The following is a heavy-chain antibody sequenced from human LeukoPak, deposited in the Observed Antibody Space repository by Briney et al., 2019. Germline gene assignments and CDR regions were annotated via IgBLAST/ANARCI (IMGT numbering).Heavy chain of an antibody. D-gene: IGHD1-20*01. V-gene: IGHV1-2*02. CDR3: ARGISGTPGPGDY. CDR1: GYSFTGYY. J-gene: IGHJ4*02. CDR2: INPNSGGT. Sequence: GASVKVSCKASGYSFTGYYMHWVRQAPGQGLEWMGWINPNSGGTSYAQKFQGRVTMTRDTSISTAYMELSSLRSDDTAMYFCARGISGTPGPGDYWGQGTPVTVSS.